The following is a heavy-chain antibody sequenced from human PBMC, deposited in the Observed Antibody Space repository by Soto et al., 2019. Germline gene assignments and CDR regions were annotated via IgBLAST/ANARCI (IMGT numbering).Heavy chain of an antibody. CDR3: VRHGGLKITGTDDAFDI. D-gene: IGHD1-7*01. J-gene: IGHJ3*02. Sequence: SETLSLTCTVSGGSIISGGDCWGWIRQHPGQGLEWIAYMYYRGNTNNNPSLRSRVGTSVDTSKNEFSLNLASVTAADTAIYYCVRHGGLKITGTDDAFDIWGQGIMVTVSS. V-gene: IGHV4-61*05. CDR2: MYYRGNT. CDR1: GGSIISGGDC.